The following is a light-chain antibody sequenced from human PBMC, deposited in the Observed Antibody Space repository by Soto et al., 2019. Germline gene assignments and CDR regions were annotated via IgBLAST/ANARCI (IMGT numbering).Light chain of an antibody. J-gene: IGLJ1*01. CDR2: DVS. CDR1: SSDVGAYNY. CDR3: SSYTSSSSYV. V-gene: IGLV2-14*03. Sequence: QSVLTQPASVSGSPGQSITISCTGTSSDVGAYNYVSWYQQHPDKAPKLMIYDVSNRPSGVSTRFSGSKSGNTASLTISGLQTEDEADYYCSSYTSSSSYVFGTGTKLTVL.